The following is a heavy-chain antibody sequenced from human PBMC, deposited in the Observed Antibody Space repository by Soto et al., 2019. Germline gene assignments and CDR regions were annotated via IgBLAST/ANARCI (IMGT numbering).Heavy chain of an antibody. CDR1: GFTFSGYA. D-gene: IGHD3-10*01. CDR2: ISGSGGST. V-gene: IGHV3-23*01. Sequence: GSLRLSCAASGFTFSGYAMSWVRQAPGKGLEWVSAISGSGGSTYYADSVKGRFTISRDNSKNTLYLQMNSLRAEDTAVYYCSKIITMVRGVIMGIDHWGQGTLVTVSS. J-gene: IGHJ4*02. CDR3: SKIITMVRGVIMGIDH.